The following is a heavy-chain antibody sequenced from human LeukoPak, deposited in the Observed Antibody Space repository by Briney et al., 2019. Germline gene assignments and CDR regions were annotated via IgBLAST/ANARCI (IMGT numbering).Heavy chain of an antibody. Sequence: ASVKVSCKASGYSFTDFYIHWLRQAPGQGLEWMGWINPNSGGTKCAQKFQGRVTMTRDTSISTAYMELSRLRSDDTAVFYCARDRLRLGYERTNWFDPWGQGTLVTLSS. D-gene: IGHD2-15*01. CDR3: ARDRLRLGYERTNWFDP. J-gene: IGHJ5*02. V-gene: IGHV1-2*02. CDR1: GYSFTDFY. CDR2: INPNSGGT.